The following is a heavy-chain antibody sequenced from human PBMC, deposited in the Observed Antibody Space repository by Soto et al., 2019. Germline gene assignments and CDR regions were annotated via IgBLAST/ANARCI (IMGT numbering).Heavy chain of an antibody. Sequence: QVQLVQSGAEVKKPGASVKVSCKASGFTFTSYDINWVREATGQGLEWMGWMNPNSGNTGYAQKFQGRVTMTRNTSISTAYMELSSLRSEDTAVYYCARRGVPLPDYYYYGMDVWGQGTTVTVSS. CDR1: GFTFTSYD. D-gene: IGHD2-2*01. J-gene: IGHJ6*02. CDR3: ARRGVPLPDYYYYGMDV. V-gene: IGHV1-8*01. CDR2: MNPNSGNT.